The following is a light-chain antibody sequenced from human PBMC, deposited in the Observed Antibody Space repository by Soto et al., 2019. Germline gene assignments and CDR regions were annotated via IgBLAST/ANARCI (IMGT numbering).Light chain of an antibody. CDR2: DAS. V-gene: IGKV3-11*01. Sequence: EIVLTQSPSTLSWSPGERATLSCGASQSVSNYVAWYQQKPGQAPRLLVYDASTRATGIPARFSGSGSGTDFTLTISSLEPEDFAVYYCEQRSNWPPITFGQGTRLEIK. CDR1: QSVSNY. J-gene: IGKJ5*01. CDR3: EQRSNWPPIT.